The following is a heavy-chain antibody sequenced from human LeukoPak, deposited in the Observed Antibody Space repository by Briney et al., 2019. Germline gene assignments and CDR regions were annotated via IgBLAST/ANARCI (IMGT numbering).Heavy chain of an antibody. CDR2: INPNSGGT. CDR3: ARVEDTWFGELIDP. Sequence: ASVKVSCKASGYTFTGYYMHWVRQAPGQGLEWMGWINPNSGGTNYAQKFQGRVTMTRDTSISTAYMELSRLRSDDTAVYYCARVEDTWFGELIDPWGQGTLVTVSS. D-gene: IGHD3-10*01. V-gene: IGHV1-2*02. CDR1: GYTFTGYY. J-gene: IGHJ5*02.